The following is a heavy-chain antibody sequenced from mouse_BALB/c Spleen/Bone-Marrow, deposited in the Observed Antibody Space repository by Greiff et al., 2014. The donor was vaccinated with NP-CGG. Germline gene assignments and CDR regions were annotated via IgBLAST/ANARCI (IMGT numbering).Heavy chain of an antibody. J-gene: IGHJ2*01. CDR3: ARGGDYHYFDY. V-gene: IGHV1S56*01. CDR2: ISPGDGNT. D-gene: IGHD2-4*01. CDR1: GYTFTTYD. Sequence: VKLQESGPELVKPGALVKISCKASGYTFTTYDINWVKQRPGQGLEWIGWISPGDGNTNYNEKFKGKATLTADKSSSTAYMQRSSLTSENSAVYFCARGGDYHYFDYWGQGTTLTVSS.